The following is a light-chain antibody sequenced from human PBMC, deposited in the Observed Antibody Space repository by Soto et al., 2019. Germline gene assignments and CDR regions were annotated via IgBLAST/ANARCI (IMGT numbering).Light chain of an antibody. Sequence: EVVLTQSPDTLSLSPGERATLSCRASERVNSSYFAWYQQKAGQAPRLLIYAASRRFPVIPARFSGGGSEVNFTLSIGRLVDEDLAEYYCHQYATSPAFTFCQGNKVAI. CDR1: ERVNSSY. CDR2: AAS. V-gene: IGKV3-20*01. J-gene: IGKJ2*01. CDR3: HQYATSPAFT.